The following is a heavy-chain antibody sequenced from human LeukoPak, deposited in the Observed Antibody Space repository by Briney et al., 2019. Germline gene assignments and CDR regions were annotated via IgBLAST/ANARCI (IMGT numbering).Heavy chain of an antibody. D-gene: IGHD3-3*01. Sequence: GGSLRLSCAASVFTFSSYAMSWVRQAPGKGLEWVSAISGSGGSTYYADSVKGRFTISRDNPKNTLYLQMNSLRAEDTAVYYCAKDPITIFGVAHDYWGQGTLVTVSS. CDR1: VFTFSSYA. CDR2: ISGSGGST. CDR3: AKDPITIFGVAHDY. V-gene: IGHV3-23*01. J-gene: IGHJ4*02.